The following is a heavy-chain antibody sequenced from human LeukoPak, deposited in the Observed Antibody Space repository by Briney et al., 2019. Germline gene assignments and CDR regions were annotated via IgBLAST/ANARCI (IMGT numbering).Heavy chain of an antibody. V-gene: IGHV3-30-3*01. D-gene: IGHD3-22*01. CDR3: ARALRITMIVVAY. Sequence: GGSLRLSCVASGFIFSSYAMHWVRQAPGKGLEWVAVISYDGSNKYYADSVKGRFTISRDNSKNTLYLQMNSLRAEDTAVYYCARALRITMIVVAYWGQGTLVTVSS. J-gene: IGHJ4*02. CDR1: GFIFSSYA. CDR2: ISYDGSNK.